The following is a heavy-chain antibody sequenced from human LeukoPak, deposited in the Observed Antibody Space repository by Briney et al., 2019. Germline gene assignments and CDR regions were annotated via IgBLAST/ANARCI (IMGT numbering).Heavy chain of an antibody. CDR3: ATSTWDSNAFDI. CDR1: GGTFSSYA. J-gene: IGHJ3*02. V-gene: IGHV1-69*04. D-gene: IGHD1-26*01. Sequence: ASVKVSCKASGGTFSSYAISWVRQAPGQGLEWMGRIIPILGIANYAQKFQGRVTITADKSTSTAYMELSSLRSEDTAVYYCATSTWDSNAFDIWGQGTMVTVSS. CDR2: IIPILGIA.